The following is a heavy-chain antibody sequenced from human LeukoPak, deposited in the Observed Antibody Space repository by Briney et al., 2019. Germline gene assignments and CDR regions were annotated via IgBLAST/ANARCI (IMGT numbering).Heavy chain of an antibody. V-gene: IGHV4-31*03. D-gene: IGHD3-22*01. CDR3: ARAPYYYDSSGYYHFDC. Sequence: PSQTLSLTCTVSGGSISSGGYYWSWIRQHPGKGLEWIGYIYYSGSTYYNPSLKSRVTISVDTSKNQFSLKLSSVTAADTAVYYCARAPYYYDSSGYYHFDCWGQGTLVTVSS. CDR1: GGSISSGGYY. CDR2: IYYSGST. J-gene: IGHJ4*02.